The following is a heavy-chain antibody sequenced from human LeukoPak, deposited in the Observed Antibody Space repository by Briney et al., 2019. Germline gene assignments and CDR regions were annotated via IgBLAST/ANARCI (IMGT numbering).Heavy chain of an antibody. CDR1: GGTLSSYA. D-gene: IGHD3-3*01. CDR2: IIPIFGTA. CDR3: ASGPITIFGVVTPMDV. V-gene: IGHV1-69*05. Sequence: SVKVSCKASGGTLSSYAISWVRQAPGQGLEWMGGIIPIFGTANYAQKFQGRVTITTDESTSTAYMELSSLRSEDTAVYYCASGPITIFGVVTPMDVWGKGTTVTVSS. J-gene: IGHJ6*03.